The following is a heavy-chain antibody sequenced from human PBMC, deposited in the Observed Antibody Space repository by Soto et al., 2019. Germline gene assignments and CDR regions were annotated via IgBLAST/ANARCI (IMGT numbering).Heavy chain of an antibody. J-gene: IGHJ5*02. V-gene: IGHV2-5*01. CDR1: VFSLNTNSLA. D-gene: IGHD3-22*01. CDR2: IYWNDDK. CDR3: ALGKYYYHSSDGKNWLEP. Sequence: QITLKESGPTLVKPTQTLTLTCTFSVFSLNTNSLAVGWIRQPPRKVLEGLGFIYWNDDKRYSPSVDRRLTLTKDTSKNEVVLTMTNMDPADTATYYCALGKYYYHSSDGKNWLEPWGQGTLVTVSS.